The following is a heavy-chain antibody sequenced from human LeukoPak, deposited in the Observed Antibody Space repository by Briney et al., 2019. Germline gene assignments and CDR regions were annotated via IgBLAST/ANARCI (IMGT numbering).Heavy chain of an antibody. J-gene: IGHJ4*02. D-gene: IGHD3-22*01. CDR1: GYTFTSYY. CDR2: INPSGGST. CDR3: ARAAETMIVVVPFDY. Sequence: VSVKVSCKASGYTFTSYYMHWVRQAPGQGLKWMGIINPSGGSTSYAQKFQGRVTMTRDMSTSTVYMELSSLRSEDTAVYYCARAAETMIVVVPFDYWGQGTLVTVSS. V-gene: IGHV1-46*01.